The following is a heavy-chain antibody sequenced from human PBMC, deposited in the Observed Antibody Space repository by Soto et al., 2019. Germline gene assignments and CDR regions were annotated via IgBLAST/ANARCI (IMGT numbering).Heavy chain of an antibody. CDR2: IHYSVNT. CDR3: ARRTVAGALDI. J-gene: IGHJ3*02. Sequence: QLQLQESGPGLVKPSETLSLTCTVSGGSISINIYYWGWIRQPPGKGLEWIGSIHYSVNTYYNPSLKSRVTISVDTAKNQFSLNLSSVTAADTAVYYCARRTVAGALDIWGQGTMVTVSS. CDR1: GGSISINIYY. V-gene: IGHV4-39*01. D-gene: IGHD4-4*01.